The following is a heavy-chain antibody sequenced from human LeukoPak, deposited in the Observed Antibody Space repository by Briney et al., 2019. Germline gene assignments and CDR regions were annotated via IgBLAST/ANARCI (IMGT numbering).Heavy chain of an antibody. CDR3: VRDNPRCCGVVPANIDDF. CDR2: ISYDGSNK. CDR1: GFTFSSYA. J-gene: IGHJ4*02. V-gene: IGHV3-30-3*01. Sequence: QSGGSLRLSCAASGFTFSSYAMHWVCQAPGKGLEWVAVISYDGSNKYYADSVKGRFTISRDNSKNTLYLQMNSLRAEDTAVYYCVRDNPRCCGVVPANIDDFWGQGTLVTVSS. D-gene: IGHD2-15*01.